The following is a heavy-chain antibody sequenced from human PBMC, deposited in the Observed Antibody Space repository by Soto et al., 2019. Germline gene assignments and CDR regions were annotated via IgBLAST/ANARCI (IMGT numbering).Heavy chain of an antibody. V-gene: IGHV4-59*02. CDR1: GESVNSYY. CDR2: VYYSGST. CDR3: ARAETSGIHYFDY. D-gene: IGHD6-13*01. Sequence: ETLSLTFTVTGESVNSYYWSLMRQPPGKGLECMGYVYYSGSTNYNPSLKSRVTISVDTSKNQISLRLKSVTAADTAVYYCARAETSGIHYFDYWGQGSLVTVYS. J-gene: IGHJ4*02.